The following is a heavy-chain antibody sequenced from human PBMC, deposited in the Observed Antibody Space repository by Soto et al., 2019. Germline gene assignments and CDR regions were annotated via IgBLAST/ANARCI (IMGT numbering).Heavy chain of an antibody. CDR1: GFTFSNYD. D-gene: IGHD5-12*01. J-gene: IGHJ4*02. V-gene: IGHV3-48*03. CDR2: ISHSGASI. Sequence: GGSLRLSCAASGFTFSNYDMNWVRQAPGKGLEWVSYISHSGASIDYADSVRGRFTISRDNAKNSLYLQMNSLRAEDTAVYYCARDAPLPQGRWLNLGFWGQGALVTVSS. CDR3: ARDAPLPQGRWLNLGF.